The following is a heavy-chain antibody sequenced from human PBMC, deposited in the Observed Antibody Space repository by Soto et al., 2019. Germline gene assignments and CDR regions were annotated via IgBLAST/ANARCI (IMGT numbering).Heavy chain of an antibody. Sequence: QVQLQESGPGLVKPSETLSLTCTVSGGSISSYYWSWIRQPPGKGLEWIGYIYYSGSTNYNPSLMRRVTISVDTSKNPFSLKLGSVTAADTAVYYCARSRGGYFGYWGQGTLVTVSS. CDR2: IYYSGST. J-gene: IGHJ4*02. CDR3: ARSRGGYFGY. CDR1: GGSISSYY. V-gene: IGHV4-59*01. D-gene: IGHD3-22*01.